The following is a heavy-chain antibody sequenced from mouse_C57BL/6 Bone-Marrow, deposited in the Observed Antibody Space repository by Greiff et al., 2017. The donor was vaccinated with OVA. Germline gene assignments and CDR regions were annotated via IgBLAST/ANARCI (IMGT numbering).Heavy chain of an antibody. CDR3: ARGRLGSVYYFDY. J-gene: IGHJ2*01. V-gene: IGHV1-80*01. Sequence: QVQLQQSGAELVKPGASVKISCKASGYAFSSYWMNWVKQRPGKGLEWIGQIYPGDGDTNYNGKFKGKATLTADKSSSTAYMQLSSLTSEDSAVYFCARGRLGSVYYFDYWGQGTTLTVSS. CDR2: IYPGDGDT. D-gene: IGHD3-2*02. CDR1: GYAFSSYW.